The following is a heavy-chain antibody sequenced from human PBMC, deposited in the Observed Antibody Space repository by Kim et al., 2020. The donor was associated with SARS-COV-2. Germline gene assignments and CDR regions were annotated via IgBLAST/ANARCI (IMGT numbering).Heavy chain of an antibody. CDR3: AKDQTAGWLKSSYYYYG. CDR1: GFAFRTYG. V-gene: IGHV3-30*18. D-gene: IGHD5-12*01. CDR2: ISFDGNDI. Sequence: GGSLRLSCAASGFAFRTYGLHWVRQAPGKGLEWVAVISFDGNDIYYADSVRGRFSISRDNSKNMLFLQMSSLRPEDTAVYFCAKDQTAGWLKSSYYYYG. J-gene: IGHJ6*01.